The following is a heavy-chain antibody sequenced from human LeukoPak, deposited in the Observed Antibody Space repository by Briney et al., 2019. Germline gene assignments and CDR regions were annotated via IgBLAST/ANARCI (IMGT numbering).Heavy chain of an antibody. CDR1: GVTFSSHG. CDR3: ARDSENYDILTGPDY. CDR2: IWYDGSNK. D-gene: IGHD3-9*01. J-gene: IGHJ4*02. V-gene: IGHV3-33*01. Sequence: GGSLRLSCAASGVTFSSHGMHWVRQAPGKGLEWVAVIWYDGSNKYYADSVKGRFTISRDNSKNTLYLQMNSLRAEDTAVYYCARDSENYDILTGPDYWGQGTLVTVSS.